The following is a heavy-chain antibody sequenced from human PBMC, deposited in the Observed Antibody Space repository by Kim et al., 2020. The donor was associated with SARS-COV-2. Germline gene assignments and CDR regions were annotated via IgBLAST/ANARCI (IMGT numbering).Heavy chain of an antibody. Sequence: GGSLRLSCAASTFTVSSNYVSGVRQAPGKGLEWVSVIYADGGTFYADSVKGRFTISRDNSRNALYLQMNSLRAEDTAVYYCAREGVTTTGYYVLDVWGQG. V-gene: IGHV3-66*01. D-gene: IGHD4-17*01. CDR3: AREGVTTTGYYVLDV. J-gene: IGHJ6*02. CDR2: IYADGGT. CDR1: TFTVSSNY.